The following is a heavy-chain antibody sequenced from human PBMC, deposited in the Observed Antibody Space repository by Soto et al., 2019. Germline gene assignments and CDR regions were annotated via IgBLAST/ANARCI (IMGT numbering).Heavy chain of an antibody. Sequence: QVQLQESGPGLVKPSGTLSLTCAVSGGSISSSNWWSWVRQPPGKGLEWIGEIYHSGSTNHNPSLKSRVTISVDKSKNQFSLKLSSVTAADTAVYYCARDRRVTGATYYYYGMDVWGQGTTVTISS. CDR1: GGSISSSNW. D-gene: IGHD1-26*01. CDR2: IYHSGST. CDR3: ARDRRVTGATYYYYGMDV. J-gene: IGHJ6*02. V-gene: IGHV4-4*02.